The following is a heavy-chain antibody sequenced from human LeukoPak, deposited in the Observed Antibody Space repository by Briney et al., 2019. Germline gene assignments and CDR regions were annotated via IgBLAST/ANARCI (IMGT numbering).Heavy chain of an antibody. CDR2: IYSGGST. J-gene: IGHJ4*02. D-gene: IGHD3-10*01. CDR3: AKDRRGLMVRGESR. Sequence: GGSLRLSCAASGFTVSTYYMTWVRQAPGKGLECVSVIYSGGSTYYADSVKGRFTISRDNSKNTLYLQMNSLRAEDTAVYYCAKDRRGLMVRGESRWGQGTLVTVS. CDR1: GFTVSTYY. V-gene: IGHV3-53*01.